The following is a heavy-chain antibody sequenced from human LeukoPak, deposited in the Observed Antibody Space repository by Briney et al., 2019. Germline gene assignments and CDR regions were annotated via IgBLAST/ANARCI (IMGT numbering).Heavy chain of an antibody. Sequence: GGSLRLSCAASGFTFSSYWMHWVRQAPGKGLVWVSRINSDGSSTSYADSVKGRFTISRDNSKNTLYLVMSSLRAGDTAVYYCAREVPALDYWGQGTLVTVSS. D-gene: IGHD1-1*01. CDR1: GFTFSSYW. CDR2: INSDGSST. J-gene: IGHJ4*02. CDR3: AREVPALDY. V-gene: IGHV3-74*01.